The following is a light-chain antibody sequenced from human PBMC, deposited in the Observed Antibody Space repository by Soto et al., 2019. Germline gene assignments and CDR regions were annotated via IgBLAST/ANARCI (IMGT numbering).Light chain of an antibody. J-gene: IGLJ1*01. Sequence: QSVLTQPPSASGTPGQRVTISCSGSSSNIGNNYVSWYQQLPGTAPKLLIYDNNKRPSGIPDRFSGSKSGTSATLGITGLQTGDEADYYCGTWDSSLSAFVFGTGTRSPS. CDR2: DNN. CDR1: SSNIGNNY. V-gene: IGLV1-51*01. CDR3: GTWDSSLSAFV.